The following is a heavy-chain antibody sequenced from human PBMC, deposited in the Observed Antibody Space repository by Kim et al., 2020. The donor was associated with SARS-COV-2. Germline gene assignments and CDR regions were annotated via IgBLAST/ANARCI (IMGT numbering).Heavy chain of an antibody. CDR2: ISSSSNYI. J-gene: IGHJ4*02. CDR3: ARVGDTALVMGCVDY. D-gene: IGHD5-18*01. Sequence: GGSLRLSCAASGFTFSSYSMNWVRQAPGKGLEWVSSISSSSNYIYYADSVKGRFTISRDNAKNSLYLQMNSLRAEDTAVYYCARVGDTALVMGCVDYWGQGTLVTVSS. CDR1: GFTFSSYS. V-gene: IGHV3-21*01.